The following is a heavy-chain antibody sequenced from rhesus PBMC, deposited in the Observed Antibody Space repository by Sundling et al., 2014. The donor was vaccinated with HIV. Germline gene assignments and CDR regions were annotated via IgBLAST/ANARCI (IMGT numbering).Heavy chain of an antibody. CDR2: INSGGGST. V-gene: IGHV3S42*01. J-gene: IGHJ4*01. CDR1: GFTFSSYG. D-gene: IGHD5-12*01. CDR3: AKAEVQLQFPYFDY. Sequence: EVQLVETGGGLVQPGGSLKLSCAASGFTFSSYGMTWVRQAPGKGLEWVSAINSGGGSTYYADSVKGRFTISRDNSKNTLSLQMNSLRAEDTAVYYCAKAEVQLQFPYFDYWGQG.